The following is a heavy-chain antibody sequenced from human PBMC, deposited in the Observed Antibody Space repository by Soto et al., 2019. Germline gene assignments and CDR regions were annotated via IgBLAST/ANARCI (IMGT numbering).Heavy chain of an antibody. CDR2: IKQDGSEK. J-gene: IGHJ6*03. V-gene: IGHV3-7*01. Sequence: GGSLRLSCAASGFTFSSYWMSWVRQAPGKGLEWVANIKQDGSEKYYVDSVKGRFTISRDNAKNSLYLQMNSLRAEDTAVYYCARGCNYYGSGSYYSYYMDVWGKGTTVTVSS. CDR3: ARGCNYYGSGSYYSYYMDV. CDR1: GFTFSSYW. D-gene: IGHD3-10*01.